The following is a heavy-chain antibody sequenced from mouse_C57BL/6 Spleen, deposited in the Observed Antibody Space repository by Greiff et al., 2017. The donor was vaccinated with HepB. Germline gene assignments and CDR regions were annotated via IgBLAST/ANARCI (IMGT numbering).Heavy chain of an antibody. CDR3: ARKRDYVVYFDY. CDR1: GYTFTDYY. V-gene: IGHV1-76*01. Sequence: VKLQESGAELVRPGASVKLSCKASGYTFTDYYINWVKQRPGQGLEWIARIYPGSGNTYYNEKFKGKATLTAEKSSSTAYMQLSSLTSEDSAVYFCARKRDYVVYFDYWGQGTTLTVSS. J-gene: IGHJ2*01. D-gene: IGHD2-4*01. CDR2: IYPGSGNT.